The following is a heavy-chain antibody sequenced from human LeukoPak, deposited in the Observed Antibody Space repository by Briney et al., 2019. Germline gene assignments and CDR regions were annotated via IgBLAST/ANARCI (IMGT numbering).Heavy chain of an antibody. CDR3: ARGREYGSGTIRAFDI. J-gene: IGHJ3*02. Sequence: GGSLRRSSAASGFTFSSFRMNWVRQAPGKGLEWISDISSSSSTIYYADSVKGRFTISRDNAKNSLYLQMNSLRDEDTAVYYCARGREYGSGTIRAFDIWGPRTMVTVSS. D-gene: IGHD3-10*01. CDR2: ISSSSSTI. V-gene: IGHV3-48*02. CDR1: GFTFSSFR.